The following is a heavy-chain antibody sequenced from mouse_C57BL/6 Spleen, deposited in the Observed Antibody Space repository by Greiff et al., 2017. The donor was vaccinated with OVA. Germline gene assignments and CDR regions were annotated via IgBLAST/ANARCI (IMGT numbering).Heavy chain of an antibody. CDR1: GYTFTSYW. V-gene: IGHV1-72*01. CDR3: AKEGITTVVDYWYFDV. CDR2: IDPNSGGT. Sequence: QVQLQQPGAELVKPGASVKLSCKASGYTFTSYWMHWVKQRPGRGLEWIGRIDPNSGGTKYNEKFKSKATLTVDKPSSTAYMQLSSLTSEDSAVYYCAKEGITTVVDYWYFDVWGTGTTVTVSS. D-gene: IGHD1-1*01. J-gene: IGHJ1*03.